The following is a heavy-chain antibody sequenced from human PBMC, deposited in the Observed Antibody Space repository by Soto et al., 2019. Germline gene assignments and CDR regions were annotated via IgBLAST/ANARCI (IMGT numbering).Heavy chain of an antibody. V-gene: IGHV1-18*01. CDR2: ISAYNGNT. Sequence: ASVKVSCKASGYTFTSYGISGVRQAPGQGLEWMGWISAYNGNTNYAQKLQGRVTMTTDTSTSTAYMELRSLRSDDTAVYYCARQYSTNGASYRSYSDYSGQASLVTATS. D-gene: IGHD2-8*01. J-gene: IGHJ4*02. CDR1: GYTFTSYG. CDR3: ARQYSTNGASYRSYSDY.